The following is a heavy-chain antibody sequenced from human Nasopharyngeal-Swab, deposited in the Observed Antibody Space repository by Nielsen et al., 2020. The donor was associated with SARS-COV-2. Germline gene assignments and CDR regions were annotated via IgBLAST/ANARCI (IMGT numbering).Heavy chain of an antibody. Sequence: GESLKISCAASGFTVSSNYMSWVRQAPGKGLEWVSVIYSGGSTYYADSVKGRFTISRDNSKNTLYLQMNSLRAEDMAFYYCAKATNARYDFWSGSFDYWGQGTLVTVSS. CDR2: IYSGGST. CDR1: GFTVSSNY. CDR3: AKATNARYDFWSGSFDY. J-gene: IGHJ4*02. V-gene: IGHV3-53*05. D-gene: IGHD3-3*01.